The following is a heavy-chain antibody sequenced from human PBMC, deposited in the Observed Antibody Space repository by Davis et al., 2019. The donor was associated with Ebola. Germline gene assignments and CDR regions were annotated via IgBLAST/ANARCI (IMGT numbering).Heavy chain of an antibody. D-gene: IGHD3-10*01. CDR1: GFTFSSYL. J-gene: IGHJ5*02. CDR3: ARVAAFTIWFDP. CDR2: IKQDGSEK. Sequence: GGSLRLSCAASGFTFSSYLMSWVRQAPGKGLEWVANIKQDGSEKYYVDSVKGRFTISRDNAKNSLYLQMNSLRAEDTAVYYCARVAAFTIWFDPWDQGTLVTVSS. V-gene: IGHV3-7*01.